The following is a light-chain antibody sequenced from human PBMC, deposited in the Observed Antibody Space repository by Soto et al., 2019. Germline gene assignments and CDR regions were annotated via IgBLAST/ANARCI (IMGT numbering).Light chain of an antibody. J-gene: IGKJ2*01. V-gene: IGKV2-30*01. CDR1: QSLVYSNGVTY. Sequence: DVVMTQSPLSLAVTLGQPASISCRSSQSLVYSNGVTYLNWFQQRPGQSPRRLIHKVSNRDSGVPDRFSGIASGTDFTLKISRVEAEDVGVYYCMQGTHWPYTFGQGTKLEIK. CDR3: MQGTHWPYT. CDR2: KVS.